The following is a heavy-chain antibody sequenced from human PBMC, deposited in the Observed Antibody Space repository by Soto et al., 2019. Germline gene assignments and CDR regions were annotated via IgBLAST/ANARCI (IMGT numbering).Heavy chain of an antibody. Sequence: GGSLRLSCAASGFTFSSYWMSWVRQAPGKGLEWVANIKQDGSEKYYVDSVKGRFTISRDNAKNSLYLQMNSLRAEDKAVYYCTRARGGGTSWYRYYYYYYGMDVWGQGTTVTVSS. D-gene: IGHD6-13*01. CDR1: GFTFSSYW. J-gene: IGHJ6*02. CDR2: IKQDGSEK. V-gene: IGHV3-7*03. CDR3: TRARGGGTSWYRYYYYYYGMDV.